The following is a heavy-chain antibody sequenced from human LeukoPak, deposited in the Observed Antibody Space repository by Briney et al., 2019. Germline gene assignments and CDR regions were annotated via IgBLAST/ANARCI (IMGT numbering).Heavy chain of an antibody. CDR3: ARAEQQLVPVY. V-gene: IGHV1-46*01. Sequence: ASVKVSCKASGYTFTSYYIHWVRQAPGQGLQWMGIINPSGGSTTYAQKFQGRVTMTRDTSTSTVYMELSSLRSEDTAVYYCARAEQQLVPVYWGQGTLVTASS. D-gene: IGHD6-13*01. CDR1: GYTFTSYY. CDR2: INPSGGST. J-gene: IGHJ4*02.